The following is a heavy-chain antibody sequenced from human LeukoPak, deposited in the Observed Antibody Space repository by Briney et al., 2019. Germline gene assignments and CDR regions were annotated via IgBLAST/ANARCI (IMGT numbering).Heavy chain of an antibody. CDR1: GFTFDDYA. Sequence: GGSLRLSCAASGFTFDDYAMHWVRQAPGKGLEWVSGISWNSGSIGYADSVKGRFTISRDNAKNSLYLQMNGLRAEDMALYYCAKDIRDGYSYGAIDYWGQVTLVTVSS. D-gene: IGHD5-18*01. CDR2: ISWNSGSI. V-gene: IGHV3-9*03. CDR3: AKDIRDGYSYGAIDY. J-gene: IGHJ4*02.